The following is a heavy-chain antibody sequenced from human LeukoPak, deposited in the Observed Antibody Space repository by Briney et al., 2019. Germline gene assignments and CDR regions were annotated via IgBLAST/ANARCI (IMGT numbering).Heavy chain of an antibody. J-gene: IGHJ4*02. Sequence: ASVKVSCKVSGYTLTELSMHWVRQAPGKGLEWMGGFDPEDGETIYAQKFQGRVTMTEDTSTNTAYMELSSLRSEDTAVYYCATGPNYYDSSGWIDYWGQGTLVTVSS. V-gene: IGHV1-24*01. CDR1: GYTLTELS. CDR2: FDPEDGET. D-gene: IGHD3-22*01. CDR3: ATGPNYYDSSGWIDY.